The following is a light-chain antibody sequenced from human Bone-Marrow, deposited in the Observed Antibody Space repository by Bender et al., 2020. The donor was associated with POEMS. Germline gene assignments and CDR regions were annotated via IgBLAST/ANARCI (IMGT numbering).Light chain of an antibody. CDR3: STRDSSRGGYV. J-gene: IGLJ1*01. CDR2: RND. Sequence: QAGLTQPPSVSKDLGQTATLTCTGDSNNVASQGAAWLQQHQGHPPKLLSYRNDDRPSGISERFSASRSGNTASLTITGLQPEDEADYYCSTRDSSRGGYVLGTGTKVTVL. CDR1: SNNVASQG. V-gene: IGLV10-54*04.